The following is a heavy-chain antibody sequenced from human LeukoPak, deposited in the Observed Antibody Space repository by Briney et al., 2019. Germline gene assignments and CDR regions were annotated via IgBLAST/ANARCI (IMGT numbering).Heavy chain of an antibody. CDR1: GGTLSSYA. CDR2: IIPIFGTA. J-gene: IGHJ3*02. Sequence: GASVKVSCKASGGTLSSYAISWVRQAPGQGLEWMGGIIPIFGTANYAQKFQGRVTITADESTSTAYMELSSLRSEDTAVYYCARASITMIVVVTTGAFDIWGQGTMVTVSS. CDR3: ARASITMIVVVTTGAFDI. V-gene: IGHV1-69*13. D-gene: IGHD3-22*01.